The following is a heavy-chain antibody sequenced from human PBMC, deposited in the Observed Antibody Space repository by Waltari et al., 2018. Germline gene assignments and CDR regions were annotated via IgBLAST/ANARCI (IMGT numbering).Heavy chain of an antibody. CDR1: GGSFSGYY. Sequence: QVQLQQWGAGLLKPSETLSLTCDVSGGSFSGYYWTWIRQPPGKGLEWIGEIYHRGRTNYHPSLRSRVRMSADPSKNQISLSLTSMTAADTAVYYCARGRIVGVTRWFDPWGQGTPVTVSS. D-gene: IGHD1-26*01. V-gene: IGHV4-34*01. CDR2: IYHRGRT. J-gene: IGHJ5*02. CDR3: ARGRIVGVTRWFDP.